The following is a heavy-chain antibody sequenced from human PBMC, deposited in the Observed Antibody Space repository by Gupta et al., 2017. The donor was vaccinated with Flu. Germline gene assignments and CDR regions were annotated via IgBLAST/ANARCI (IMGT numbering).Heavy chain of an antibody. CDR2: ISSSSSYI. CDR3: ARDSQAITTGYHSNWFDP. Sequence: EVQLVESGGGLVKPGGSLLLSCAASRFTLSSYRLNWVRQAPGKGLEWVSSISSSSSYIYYADSVKGRFTISRDNAKNSLYLQMNSLRAEDTAVYYCARDSQAITTGYHSNWFDPWGQGTLVTVSS. D-gene: IGHD3-9*01. V-gene: IGHV3-21*01. J-gene: IGHJ5*02. CDR1: RFTLSSYR.